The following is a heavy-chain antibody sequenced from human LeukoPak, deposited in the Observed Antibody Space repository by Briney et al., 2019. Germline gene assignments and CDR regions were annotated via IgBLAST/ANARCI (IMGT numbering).Heavy chain of an antibody. V-gene: IGHV3-21*01. CDR1: GFTFSSYS. CDR2: ISSSTSYI. CDR3: ARAGGSTVSHSDY. Sequence: GGSLGLSCAASGFTFSSYSMNWIRRAPGKGLEWVSSISSSTSYIYYADSVKGRFTISKDNAKNSLYLQMNSLRAEDTAVYYCARAGGSTVSHSDYWGQGTLVTVSS. J-gene: IGHJ4*02. D-gene: IGHD4-17*01.